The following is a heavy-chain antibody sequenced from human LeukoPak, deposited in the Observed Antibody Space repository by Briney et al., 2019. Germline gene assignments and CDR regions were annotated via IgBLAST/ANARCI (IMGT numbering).Heavy chain of an antibody. CDR2: INPNSGGT. J-gene: IGHJ4*02. V-gene: IGHV1-2*02. Sequence: ASVKVSCKASGYTFTDYNMHWVRQAPRQGLEWMGWINPNSGGTNFAQKFQGRVTMTRDTSIETVYMELSGLKFDDTAVYYCARYCGGDCYTCWGQGTLVTVSS. CDR3: ARYCGGDCYTC. D-gene: IGHD2-21*01. CDR1: GYTFTDYN.